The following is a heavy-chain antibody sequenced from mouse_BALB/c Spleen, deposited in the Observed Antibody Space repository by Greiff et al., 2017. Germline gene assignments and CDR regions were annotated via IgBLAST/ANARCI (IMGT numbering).Heavy chain of an antibody. CDR2: IDPFNGGT. V-gene: IGHV1S135*01. CDR3: AKNYEGSYYFDY. Sequence: EVQLQQSGPELMKPGASVKISCKASGYSFTSYYMHWVKQSHGKSLEWIGYIDPFNGGTSYNQKFKGKATLTVDKSSSTAYMHLSSLTSEDSAVYYCAKNYEGSYYFDYWGQGTTLTVSS. D-gene: IGHD2-4*01. J-gene: IGHJ2*01. CDR1: GYSFTSYY.